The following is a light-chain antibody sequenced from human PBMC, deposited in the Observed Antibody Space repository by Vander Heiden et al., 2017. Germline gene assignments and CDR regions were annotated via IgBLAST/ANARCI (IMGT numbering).Light chain of an antibody. CDR1: KPGDKY. CDR3: QAWDSSTVI. Sequence: SYELTLPPSMSVSPGQTASITCSGAKPGDKYACSYQQTPGQSPVLVIFHDTKRPSGIPERFSGSNSGDTATLTVSGTQAMDEADYCCQAWDSSTVIFGGGTKLTVL. J-gene: IGLJ2*01. V-gene: IGLV3-1*01. CDR2: HDT.